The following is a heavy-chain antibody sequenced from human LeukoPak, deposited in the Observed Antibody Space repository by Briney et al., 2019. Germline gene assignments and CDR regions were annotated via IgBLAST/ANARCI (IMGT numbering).Heavy chain of an antibody. J-gene: IGHJ4*02. CDR2: INPNRGGT. D-gene: IGHD3-10*01. CDR1: GYTFTGYY. Sequence: GASVKVCCKASGYTFTGYYMNWVPQAPGQGIEWMGWINPNRGGTNYAEKFQGRVTMARDTSISTAYMELSRLRSDETAVYYCARVMRGGYYYGWGSYSAPFDYWGQGTLVTVSS. CDR3: ARVMRGGYYYGWGSYSAPFDY. V-gene: IGHV1-2*02.